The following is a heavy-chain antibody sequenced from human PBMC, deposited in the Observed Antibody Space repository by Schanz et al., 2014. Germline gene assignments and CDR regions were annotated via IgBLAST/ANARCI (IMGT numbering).Heavy chain of an antibody. Sequence: VQLVESGGGLVQPGGSLRLSCVASGFTFSGYGMHWVRQAPGKGLEWVAIISYDGRHKNYADSVKGRFTISRDNSKNTLHLQMNSLRVEDTAVYYCAKDDTQVNGMDVWGQGTTVTVSS. V-gene: IGHV3-30*18. CDR2: ISYDGRHK. CDR1: GFTFSGYG. CDR3: AKDDTQVNGMDV. J-gene: IGHJ6*02.